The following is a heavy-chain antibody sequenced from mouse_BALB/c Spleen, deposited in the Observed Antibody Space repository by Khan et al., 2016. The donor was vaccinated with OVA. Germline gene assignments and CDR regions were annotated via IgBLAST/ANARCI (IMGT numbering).Heavy chain of an antibody. CDR2: ISYSGST. V-gene: IGHV3-2*02. D-gene: IGHD4-1*01. J-gene: IGHJ3*01. CDR3: AMGRTY. Sequence: EVQLQGSGPGLVKPSQSLSLTCTVTGYSITSDYAWNWIRQFPGNKLEWMGYISYSGSTSYNPSLTSRISITRDTSENQFFLQLNSVTTEDTATYYCAMGRTYWGQGTLVTVSA. CDR1: GYSITSDYA.